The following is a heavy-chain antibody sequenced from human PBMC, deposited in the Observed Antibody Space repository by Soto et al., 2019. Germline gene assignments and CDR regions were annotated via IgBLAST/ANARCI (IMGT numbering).Heavy chain of an antibody. CDR1: GGSVSSGGYP. J-gene: IGHJ4*02. CDR3: ARGGRGAAFDY. Sequence: QLQLQESGSGLVKPSQTLSLTCAVSGGSVSSGGYPWSWVRQPPGKDLEWIGYIYHTGSTYYNPSLKSPVTILVDRSKNQFSLKLSSVTAADTAVYYCARGGRGAAFDYWGQGTLVTVSS. V-gene: IGHV4-30-2*01. D-gene: IGHD6-13*01. CDR2: IYHTGST.